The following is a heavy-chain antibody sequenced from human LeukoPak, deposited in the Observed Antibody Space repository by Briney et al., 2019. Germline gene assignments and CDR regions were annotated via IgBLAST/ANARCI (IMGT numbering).Heavy chain of an antibody. V-gene: IGHV3-23*01. Sequence: GGSLRLSCAASGFIFSNYGMNWVRQAPGKGLEWVSAISGSGVNTKYADSVRGRFSSSRDNSKNTLYLHIDSLRAEDTAVYYCAKVFLSGSSWGQGTLVTVSS. CDR3: AKVFLSGSS. D-gene: IGHD1-26*01. J-gene: IGHJ4*02. CDR1: GFIFSNYG. CDR2: ISGSGVNT.